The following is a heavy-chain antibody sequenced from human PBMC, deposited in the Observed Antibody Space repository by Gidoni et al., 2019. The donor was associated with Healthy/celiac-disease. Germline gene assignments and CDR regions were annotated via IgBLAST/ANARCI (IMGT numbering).Heavy chain of an antibody. D-gene: IGHD6-19*01. CDR1: GFTFSRYA. J-gene: IGHJ4*02. CDR3: AKDRVIAVAGNY. CDR2: ISGSGGST. Sequence: EVQLLESVGGLVQPGGSLSLSCAASGFTFSRYAMRWVRQAPGKGLEWVSAISGSGGSTYYADSVKGRFTISRDNSKNTLYLQMNSLRAEDTAVYYCAKDRVIAVAGNYWGQGTLVTVSS. V-gene: IGHV3-23*01.